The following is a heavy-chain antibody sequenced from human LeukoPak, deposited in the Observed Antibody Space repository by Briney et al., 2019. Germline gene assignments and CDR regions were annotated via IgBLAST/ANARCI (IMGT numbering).Heavy chain of an antibody. D-gene: IGHD6-13*01. CDR2: INHSGST. CDR3: ARAVAAAAVN. J-gene: IGHJ4*02. Sequence: PSETLSLTCAVSGESFSRYFWTWIRQPPGKGLEWLGEINHSGSTNYNPSLKSRATMSVDTSENHFSLKMTSVSAADTAVYYCARAVAAAAVNWGQGTLVTVSS. CDR1: GESFSRYF. V-gene: IGHV4-34*01.